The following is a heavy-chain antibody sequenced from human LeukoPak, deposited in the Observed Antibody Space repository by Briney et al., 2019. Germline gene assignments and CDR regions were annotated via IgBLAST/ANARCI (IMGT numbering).Heavy chain of an antibody. J-gene: IGHJ3*01. D-gene: IGHD5-12*01. CDR1: GFSLWRHG. CDR2: TWYGGSN. V-gene: IGHV3-33*01. CDR3: AREQATSGHAGALDV. Sequence: GGSLRLSCETSGFSLWRHGMHWVRRAPGKGLEWVAVTWYGGSNYADSVKGRFTVSRDFFGNTVYLEMNNVRVDDTALYYCAREQATSGHAGALDVWGQGTLVTVSS.